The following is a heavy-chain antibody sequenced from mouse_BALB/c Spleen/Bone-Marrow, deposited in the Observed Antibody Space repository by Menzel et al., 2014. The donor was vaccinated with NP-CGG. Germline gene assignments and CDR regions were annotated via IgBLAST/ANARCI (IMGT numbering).Heavy chain of an antibody. CDR3: AREGPTMITTDFDC. CDR1: GFSLTSYG. J-gene: IGHJ2*01. V-gene: IGHV2-9*02. CDR2: IWAGGST. Sequence: VKLGESGPGLVAPSQSLSITCTVSGFSLTSYGVHWVRQPPGKGLEWLGVIWAGGSTNYNSALMSRLSISKDNSQSQVFLKMNSLQTDDTAMYYCAREGPTMITTDFDCWGQGTTLTVSS. D-gene: IGHD2-4*01.